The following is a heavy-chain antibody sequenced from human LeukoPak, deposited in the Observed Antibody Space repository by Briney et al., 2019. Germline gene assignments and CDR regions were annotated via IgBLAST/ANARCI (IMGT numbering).Heavy chain of an antibody. CDR3: ARDFLWTSSSGFDF. V-gene: IGHV3-7*01. CDR2: IKQDGSEK. CDR1: GFTFSSYW. Sequence: SGGSLRLSCAASGFTFSSYWMSGVRQAPGKGLEWVANIKQDGSEKYYVDSVKGRFTISRDNAKNSLYLQMNSLRAEDTAFYYCARDFLWTSSSGFDFWGQGTLVTVSS. D-gene: IGHD3/OR15-3a*01. J-gene: IGHJ4*02.